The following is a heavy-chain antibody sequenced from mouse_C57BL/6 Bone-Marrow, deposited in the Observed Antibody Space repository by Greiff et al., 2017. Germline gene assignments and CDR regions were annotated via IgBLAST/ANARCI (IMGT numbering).Heavy chain of an antibody. CDR3: ARGGYDAWFAD. V-gene: IGHV1-82*01. CDR2: IYPGDGDT. D-gene: IGHD2-2*01. Sequence: QVQLQQSGPELVKPGASVKISCKASGYAFSSSWMNWVKQRPGKGLEWIGRIYPGDGDTNYNGKFKGKATLTADKSSSTAYMQLSSLTSEDSAVYFCARGGYDAWFADWGQGTLVTVSA. J-gene: IGHJ3*01. CDR1: GYAFSSSW.